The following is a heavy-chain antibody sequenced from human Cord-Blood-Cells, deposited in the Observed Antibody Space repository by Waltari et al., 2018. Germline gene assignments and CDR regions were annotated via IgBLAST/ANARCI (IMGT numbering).Heavy chain of an antibody. CDR3: ARDGDIVVVPAARKYGMDV. CDR2: NNTNTGNP. CDR1: GYTFTSYA. J-gene: IGHJ6*02. V-gene: IGHV7-4-1*02. Sequence: QVQLVQSGSELKKPGASVKVSCKASGYTFTSYAMNWVRQALGQGLEWMGWNNTNTGNPTYAKGFTGRFVFSLDTSVSTAYLQISSLKAEDTAVYYCARDGDIVVVPAARKYGMDVWGQGTTVTVSS. D-gene: IGHD2-2*01.